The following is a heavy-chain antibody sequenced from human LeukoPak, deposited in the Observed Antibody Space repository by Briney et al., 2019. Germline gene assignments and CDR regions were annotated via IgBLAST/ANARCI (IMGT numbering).Heavy chain of an antibody. J-gene: IGHJ6*03. D-gene: IGHD5-12*01. Sequence: GSLRLSCAASGFTFSDYYMSWIRQAPGKGLEWVSYISSSGSTIYYADSVKGRFTISRDNAKNSLYLQMNSLRAEDTAVYYCARDAWNYYYYYMDVWGKGTTDTVSS. CDR2: ISSSGSTI. CDR1: GFTFSDYY. V-gene: IGHV3-11*01. CDR3: ARDAWNYYYYYMDV.